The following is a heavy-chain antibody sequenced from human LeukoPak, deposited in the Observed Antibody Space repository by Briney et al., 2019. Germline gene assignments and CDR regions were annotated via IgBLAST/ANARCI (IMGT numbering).Heavy chain of an antibody. CDR2: ISYDGSNK. Sequence: PGGSLRLSCAASGFTFSSYAMHWVRQAPSKGLEWVAVISYDGSNKYYADSVKGRFTISRDNSKNTLYLQMNSLRAEDTAVYYCARDGDIGGDAFDIWGQGTMVTVSS. D-gene: IGHD3-16*01. CDR3: ARDGDIGGDAFDI. V-gene: IGHV3-30-3*01. J-gene: IGHJ3*02. CDR1: GFTFSSYA.